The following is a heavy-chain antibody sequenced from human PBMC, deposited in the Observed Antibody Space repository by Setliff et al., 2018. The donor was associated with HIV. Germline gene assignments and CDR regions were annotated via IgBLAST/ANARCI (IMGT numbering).Heavy chain of an antibody. CDR2: MNQDGSET. V-gene: IGHV3-7*01. D-gene: IGHD3-10*01. CDR3: ARDPAFGSYDY. J-gene: IGHJ4*02. CDR1: GFPFSASW. Sequence: GESLKISCAASGFPFSASWMTWLRQTPDKGLGLVANMNQDGSETSYVGSVRGRFTISRDNAKNSLYLQMTGLRADDTAVYYCARDPAFGSYDYWGQGTLVTVSS.